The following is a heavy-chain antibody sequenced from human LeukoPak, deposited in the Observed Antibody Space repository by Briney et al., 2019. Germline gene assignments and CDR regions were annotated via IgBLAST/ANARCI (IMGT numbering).Heavy chain of an antibody. D-gene: IGHD6-13*01. V-gene: IGHV4-34*01. CDR2: INHSGST. CDR1: GGSFSGYY. J-gene: IGHJ4*02. Sequence: SETPSLTCAVYGGSFSGYYWSWIRQPPGKGLEWIGEINHSGSTNYNPSLKSRVTISVDTSKNQFSLKLSSVTAADTAVYYCARWVVRSSSFYYFDYWGQGTLVTVSS. CDR3: ARWVVRSSSFYYFDY.